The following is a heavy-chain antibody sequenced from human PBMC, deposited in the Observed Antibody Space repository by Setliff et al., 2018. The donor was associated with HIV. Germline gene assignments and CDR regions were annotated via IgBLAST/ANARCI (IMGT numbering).Heavy chain of an antibody. D-gene: IGHD5-12*01. CDR1: GVSIRSFF. CDR3: ALDPGYRRDY. V-gene: IGHV4-4*08. Sequence: TSETLSLTCTVSGVSIRSFFWSWIRQPPGKGLEWIGHIYTSGSTNYNPSLKSRVTMSVDTSKNQFSLNLSSVTAADTAVYYCALDPGYRRDYGGQGTLVTVSS. CDR2: IYTSGST. J-gene: IGHJ4*02.